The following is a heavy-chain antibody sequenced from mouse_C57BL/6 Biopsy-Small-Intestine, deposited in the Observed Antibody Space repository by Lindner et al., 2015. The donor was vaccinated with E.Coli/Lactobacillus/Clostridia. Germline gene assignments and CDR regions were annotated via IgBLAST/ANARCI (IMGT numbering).Heavy chain of an antibody. CDR2: IDPEDGET. J-gene: IGHJ4*01. V-gene: IGHV14-2*01. Sequence: EVQLQESGAELVKPGVSVKLSCTASGFNIKDYYMHWVKQRTEQGLEWIGRIDPEDGETKYAPKFQGKATITADTSSNTAYLQLSSLTSEDTAVFYCARKRFYSMDYWGQGTSVTVSS. CDR3: ARKRFYSMDY. CDR1: GFNIKDYY.